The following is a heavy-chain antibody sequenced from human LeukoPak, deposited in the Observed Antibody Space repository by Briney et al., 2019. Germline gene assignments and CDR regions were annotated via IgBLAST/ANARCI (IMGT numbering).Heavy chain of an antibody. J-gene: IGHJ3*02. CDR1: GFTFSDYC. D-gene: IGHD1-20*01. V-gene: IGHV3-11*04. Sequence: PGGSLRLSCAASGFTFSDYCMSWIRQAPGKGLEWVSYIGSSGRTIYYADSVKGRFTISRDNAKNSLYLQMNSLRAEDTAVYYCARDEYNWNVDAFDIWGQGTVVTVSS. CDR2: IGSSGRTI. CDR3: ARDEYNWNVDAFDI.